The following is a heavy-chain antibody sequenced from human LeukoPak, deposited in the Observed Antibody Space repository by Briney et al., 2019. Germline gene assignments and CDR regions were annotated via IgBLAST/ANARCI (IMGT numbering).Heavy chain of an antibody. V-gene: IGHV4-59*08. CDR1: GGSISSYY. CDR3: ARSSVGRFVWFDP. Sequence: SETLSLTCTVSGGSISSYYWSWIRQPPGKGLEWIGYIYYSGSTNYDPSLKSRVTISVDTSKNQFSLKLSSVTAADTAVYYCARSSVGRFVWFDPWGQGTLVTVSS. J-gene: IGHJ5*02. CDR2: IYYSGST. D-gene: IGHD2-2*01.